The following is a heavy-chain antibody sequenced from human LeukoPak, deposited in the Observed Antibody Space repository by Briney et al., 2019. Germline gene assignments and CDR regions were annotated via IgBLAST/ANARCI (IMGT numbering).Heavy chain of an antibody. CDR2: ISGSGTTI. CDR3: GRDFGLVGTKRSFDL. V-gene: IGHV3-11*01. Sequence: GSLRLSCEASGFTFTDYYMGWIRQAPGKGLEWLSYISGSGTTIFYADSVKGRFTISRDNAKNSVDLQTNSLRAEDTAVYYCGRDFGLVGTKRSFDLWGQGTMVTVSS. D-gene: IGHD1-7*01. CDR1: GFTFTDYY. J-gene: IGHJ3*01.